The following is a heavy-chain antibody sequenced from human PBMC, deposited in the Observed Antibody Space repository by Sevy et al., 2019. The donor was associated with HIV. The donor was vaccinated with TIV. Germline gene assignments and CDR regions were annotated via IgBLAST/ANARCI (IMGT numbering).Heavy chain of an antibody. D-gene: IGHD3-9*01. V-gene: IGHV3-72*01. CDR2: TRNKANSYTT. Sequence: GGSLRLSCAASGFTFSDHYMDWVRQAPGKGLEWVGRTRNKANSYTTEYAASVKGRFTISRDDSKNSLYLQMNSLKTEDTAVYYCARETRYYDILTGVNLFYYYMDVWGKGTTVTVSS. CDR1: GFTFSDHY. J-gene: IGHJ6*03. CDR3: ARETRYYDILTGVNLFYYYMDV.